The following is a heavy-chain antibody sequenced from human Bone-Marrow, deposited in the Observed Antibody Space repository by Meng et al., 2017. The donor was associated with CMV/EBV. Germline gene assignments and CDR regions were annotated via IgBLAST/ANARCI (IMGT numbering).Heavy chain of an antibody. CDR3: ATSHYDFWSGYSTGHGPYNWFDP. V-gene: IGHV5-51*01. CDR1: GYSFSDYW. J-gene: IGHJ5*02. Sequence: GESLKISCKTSGYSFSDYWIGWVRQLPGKGLEWMGIIYLTDSDTRYSPSFQGQVTISADKSISTAYLQWSSLKASDTAMYYCATSHYDFWSGYSTGHGPYNWFDPWGQGTLVTVSS. D-gene: IGHD3-3*01. CDR2: IYLTDSDT.